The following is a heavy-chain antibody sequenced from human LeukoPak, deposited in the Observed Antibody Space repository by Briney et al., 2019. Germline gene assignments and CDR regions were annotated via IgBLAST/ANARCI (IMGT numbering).Heavy chain of an antibody. CDR2: IYSSGST. J-gene: IGHJ5*02. Sequence: SETLSLTCTVSGGSLSTHYWSWIRQPPGKGLELIGYIYSSGSTTYNPSLTSRVTISVDTSKNQFSLKLSSVTAADTAVYYCARSEYYYSYGSGSYYYSWFDPWGQGTLVTVSS. V-gene: IGHV4-59*11. CDR1: GGSLSTHY. D-gene: IGHD3-10*01. CDR3: ARSEYYYSYGSGSYYYSWFDP.